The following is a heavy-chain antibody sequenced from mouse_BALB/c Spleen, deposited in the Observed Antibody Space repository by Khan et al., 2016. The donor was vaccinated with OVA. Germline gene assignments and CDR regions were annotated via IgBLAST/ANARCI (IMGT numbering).Heavy chain of an antibody. CDR1: GYSITSEYA. V-gene: IGHV3-2*02. J-gene: IGHJ3*01. D-gene: IGHD2-4*01. Sequence: EVQLQESGPGLVKPSQSLSLTCTVTGYSITSEYAWNWIRHFPGNKLEWMVYINYSGNTSNNPSLKSRISITRNTPKNQFFLQLNSVTTEYTATYYCTRKDYYDYDPFPYWGQGTLVTVSA. CDR3: TRKDYYDYDPFPY. CDR2: INYSGNT.